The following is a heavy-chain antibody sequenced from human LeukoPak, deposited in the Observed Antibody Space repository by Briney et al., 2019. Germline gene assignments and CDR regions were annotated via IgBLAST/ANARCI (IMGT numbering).Heavy chain of an antibody. D-gene: IGHD2-8*01. J-gene: IGHJ6*03. CDR2: IIPIFGTA. V-gene: IGHV1-69*13. Sequence: ASVKVSCKASGGTFSSYAISWVRQAPGQGLEWMGGIIPIFGTANYAQKFQGRVTITADEPTSTAYMGLSSLRSEDTAVYYCATSVWPPYYYYYYMDVWGKGTTVTVSS. CDR3: ATSVWPPYYYYYYMDV. CDR1: GGTFSSYA.